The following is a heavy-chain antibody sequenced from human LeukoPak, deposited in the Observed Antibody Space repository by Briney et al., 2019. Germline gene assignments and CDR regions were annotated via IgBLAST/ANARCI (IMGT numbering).Heavy chain of an antibody. J-gene: IGHJ2*01. CDR3: ARGFWSFDL. Sequence: SETLSLTCTVSGGSISSYYWSWIRQPPGKGLEWIDYIYYSGSTNYNPSLRSRVTMSVDTSKNQISLNLNSVTAADTAMYYCARGFWSFDLWGRGTLVTVSS. CDR2: IYYSGST. CDR1: GGSISSYY. V-gene: IGHV4-59*12.